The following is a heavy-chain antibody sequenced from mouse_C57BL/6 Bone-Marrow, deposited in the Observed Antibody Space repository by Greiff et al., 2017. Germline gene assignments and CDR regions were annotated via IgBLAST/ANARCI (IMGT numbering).Heavy chain of an antibody. Sequence: EVQLMESGGDLVKPGGSLKLSCAASGFTFSSYGMSWVRQTPDKRLEWVATISSGGSYTYYPDSVKGRITISRDNAKNTLYLQMSSLKSEDTAMYYCARPGDPCYVDYGGQGTTLTVSS. V-gene: IGHV5-6*01. CDR3: ARPGDPCYVDY. CDR1: GFTFSSYG. CDR2: ISSGGSYT. J-gene: IGHJ2*01.